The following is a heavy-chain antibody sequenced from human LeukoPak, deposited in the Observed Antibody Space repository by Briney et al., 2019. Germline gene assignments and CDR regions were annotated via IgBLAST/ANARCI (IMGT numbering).Heavy chain of an antibody. Sequence: PGGSLRLSCAASGFTFSSYSMNWVRQAPGKGLEWVSSISSSSSYIYYADSVKGRFTISRDNAKNSLYLQMNSLRAEDTAVYYCARASSSIAAAGTFDYWGQGTLVTVSS. CDR2: ISSSSSYI. CDR3: ARASSSIAAAGTFDY. D-gene: IGHD6-13*01. V-gene: IGHV3-21*01. J-gene: IGHJ4*02. CDR1: GFTFSSYS.